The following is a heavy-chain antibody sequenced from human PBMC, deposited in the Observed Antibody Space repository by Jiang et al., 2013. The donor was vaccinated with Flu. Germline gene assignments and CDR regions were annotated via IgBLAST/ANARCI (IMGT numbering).Heavy chain of an antibody. CDR2: TYYRSKWYH. Sequence: QTLSLTCAISGDSVSSNMATWNWIRQSPSRGLEWLGRTYYRSKWYHDYGPSAKSRISINPDTAKNQFLLHLNSVTPEDTAVYYCARGTMATRRQFWYFDCLGTWHPGYCLL. CDR1: GDSVSSNMAT. V-gene: IGHV6-1*01. J-gene: IGHJ2*01. D-gene: IGHD5-24*01. CDR3: ARGTMATRRQFWYFDC.